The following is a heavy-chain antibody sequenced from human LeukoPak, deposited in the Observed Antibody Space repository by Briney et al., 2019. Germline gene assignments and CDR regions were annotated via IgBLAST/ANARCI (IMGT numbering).Heavy chain of an antibody. Sequence: GGSLRLSCAASGFTFDSHTMNWVRQTPGKGLEWLSYISTSRSSIHYADSVRGRFTVSRDNAKSLLYLQMNSLRAEDTAIYYCARGSDAYCGGDCYSLGYWGQGTLVTVSS. CDR2: ISTSRSSI. CDR3: ARGSDAYCGGDCYSLGY. J-gene: IGHJ4*02. CDR1: GFTFDSHT. D-gene: IGHD2-21*02. V-gene: IGHV3-48*04.